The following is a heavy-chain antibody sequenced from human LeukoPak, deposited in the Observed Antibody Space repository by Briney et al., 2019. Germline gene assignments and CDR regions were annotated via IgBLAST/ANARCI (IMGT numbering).Heavy chain of an antibody. Sequence: ASIKVSCKASGYTFTSYDISWVRQAPGQGLEWMGWISAYNGNTNYAQKLQGRVTMTRNTSISTAYMELSSLRSEDTAVYYCAREDGISSSSDYWGQGTLVTVSS. CDR1: GYTFTSYD. V-gene: IGHV1-18*01. CDR2: ISAYNGNT. D-gene: IGHD6-13*01. CDR3: AREDGISSSSDY. J-gene: IGHJ4*02.